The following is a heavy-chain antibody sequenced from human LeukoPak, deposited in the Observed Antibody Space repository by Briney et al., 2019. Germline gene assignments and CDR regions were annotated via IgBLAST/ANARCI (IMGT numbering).Heavy chain of an antibody. CDR1: GGSFSGYY. J-gene: IGHJ4*02. Sequence: SETLSLTCAVYGGSFSGYYWSWIRQPPGKGLEWIGSIYYSGSTYYNPSLKSRVTISVDTSKNQFSLKLSSVTAADTAVYYCARLGGFSDYWGQGTLVTVSS. V-gene: IGHV4-34*01. CDR2: IYYSGST. D-gene: IGHD2/OR15-2a*01. CDR3: ARLGGFSDY.